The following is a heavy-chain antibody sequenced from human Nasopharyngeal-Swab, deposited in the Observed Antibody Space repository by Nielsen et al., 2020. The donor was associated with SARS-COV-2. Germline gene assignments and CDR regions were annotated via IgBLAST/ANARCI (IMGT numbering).Heavy chain of an antibody. J-gene: IGHJ6*02. V-gene: IGHV3-30*18. Sequence: GESLKISCAASGFTFSSYGMHWVRQAPGKGLEWVAVISYDGSNKYYADSVKGRFTISRDNSKNTLYLQLNSLRGEDTDVYYCAKDVTVGGLLWSGGGGMDVWGQGTTVTVSS. CDR1: GFTFSSYG. CDR2: ISYDGSNK. CDR3: AKDVTVGGLLWSGGGGMDV. D-gene: IGHD3-10*01.